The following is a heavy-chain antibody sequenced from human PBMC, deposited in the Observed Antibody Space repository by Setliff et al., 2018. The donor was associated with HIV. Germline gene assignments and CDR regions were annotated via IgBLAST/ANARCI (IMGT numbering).Heavy chain of an antibody. Sequence: SCTVSGGSVGSGSYYWGWVRQPPGKGLEWIGSIFYTGTTYYNPSLKSRVTLSLDTSKNQFSLELTSVTAADTAVYYCARHDCGGDCSINWFDPWGQGTLVTVSS. CDR2: IFYTGTT. J-gene: IGHJ5*02. V-gene: IGHV4-39*01. D-gene: IGHD2-21*02. CDR1: GGSVGSGSYY. CDR3: ARHDCGGDCSINWFDP.